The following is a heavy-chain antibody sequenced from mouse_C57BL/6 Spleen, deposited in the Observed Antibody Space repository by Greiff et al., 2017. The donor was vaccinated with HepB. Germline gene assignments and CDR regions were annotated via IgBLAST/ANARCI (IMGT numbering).Heavy chain of an antibody. J-gene: IGHJ3*01. CDR1: GYTFTSYW. CDR2: IDPSDSYT. CDR3: ATDTTVVERGFAY. D-gene: IGHD1-1*01. Sequence: VQLQQPGAELVKPGASVKLSCKASGYTFTSYWMQWVKQRPGQGLEWIGEIDPSDSYTNYNQKFKGKATLTVDTSSSTAYMQLSSLTSEDSAVYYCATDTTVVERGFAYWGQGTLVTVSA. V-gene: IGHV1-50*01.